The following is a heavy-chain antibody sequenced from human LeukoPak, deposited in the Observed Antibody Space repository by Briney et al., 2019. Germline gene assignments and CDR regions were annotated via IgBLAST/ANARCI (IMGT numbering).Heavy chain of an antibody. CDR3: AKGAIRLYDPFQH. CDR1: GFTVSSNY. CDR2: IYNGGTT. D-gene: IGHD2/OR15-2a*01. Sequence: GGSLRLSCAVSGFTVSSNYMSWVRQAPGKGLEWVSVIYNGGTTYYADSVKGRFTISRDNSKNTLYLQMNSLRAEDTAVYYCAKGAIRLYDPFQHWGQGTLVTVSS. J-gene: IGHJ1*01. V-gene: IGHV3-66*01.